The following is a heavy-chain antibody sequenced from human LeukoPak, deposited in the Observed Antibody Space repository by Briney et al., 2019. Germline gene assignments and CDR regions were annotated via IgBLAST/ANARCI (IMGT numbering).Heavy chain of an antibody. Sequence: GRSLRLSCAASGFTFSSYGMHWVRQAPGKGLEWVAVISYDGSNKYYADSVKGRFTISRDNSKNTLYLQMNSLRAEDTAVYYCAKGRLGYYYDSSSFPKNWFDPWGQGTLVTVSS. V-gene: IGHV3-30*18. J-gene: IGHJ5*02. CDR3: AKGRLGYYYDSSSFPKNWFDP. CDR2: ISYDGSNK. D-gene: IGHD3-22*01. CDR1: GFTFSSYG.